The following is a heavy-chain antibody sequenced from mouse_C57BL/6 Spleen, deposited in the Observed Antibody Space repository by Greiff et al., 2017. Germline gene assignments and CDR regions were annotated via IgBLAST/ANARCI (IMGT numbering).Heavy chain of an antibody. V-gene: IGHV1-64*01. D-gene: IGHD1-1*01. CDR1: GYTFTSYW. CDR3: AGYGSSYRYFDV. CDR2: IHPNSGST. Sequence: QVQLQQPGAELVKPGASVKLSCKASGYTFTSYWMHWVKQRPGQGLEWIGMIHPNSGSTNYNEKFKSKATLTVDKSSSTAYMQRSSLTSEDSAVYYCAGYGSSYRYFDVWGTGTTVTVSS. J-gene: IGHJ1*03.